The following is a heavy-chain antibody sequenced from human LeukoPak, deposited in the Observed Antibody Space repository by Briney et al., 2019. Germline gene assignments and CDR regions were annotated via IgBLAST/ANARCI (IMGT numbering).Heavy chain of an antibody. J-gene: IGHJ4*02. D-gene: IGHD2-8*01. CDR2: ISWTGDKV. CDR3: IKDAPNGSIDY. V-gene: IGHV3-9*01. CDR1: GFTFGDFV. Sequence: GGSLRLSCVTSGFTFGDFVMHWVRQAPGKGLECVSTISWTGDKVAYAGSVKGRFTVSRDNAKNSLFLQMNSLRTDDTALYYCIKDAPNGSIDYWGQGTLVTVSS.